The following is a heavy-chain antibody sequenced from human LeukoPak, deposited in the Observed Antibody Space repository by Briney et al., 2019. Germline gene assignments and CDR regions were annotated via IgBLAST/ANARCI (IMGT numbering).Heavy chain of an antibody. CDR1: GGTFSSYA. J-gene: IGHJ5*02. CDR3: ARVITMVRGVISGWFDP. Sequence: GASVKASCKASGGTFSSYAISWVRQAPGQGLEWMGGIIPIFGTANYAQKFQGRVTITTDESTSTAYMELSSLRSEDTAVYYCARVITMVRGVISGWFDPWGQGTLVTVSS. V-gene: IGHV1-69*05. CDR2: IIPIFGTA. D-gene: IGHD3-10*01.